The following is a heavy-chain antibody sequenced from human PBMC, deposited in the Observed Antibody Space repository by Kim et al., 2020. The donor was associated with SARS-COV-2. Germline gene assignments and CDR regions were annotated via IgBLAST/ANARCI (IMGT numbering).Heavy chain of an antibody. CDR3: ARRGGGYRYYYYGMDV. Sequence: SVRVRFTIAEDKAKNSLYVQMNSLRAEDTAVYYCARRGGGYRYYYYGMDVWGQGTTVTVSS. D-gene: IGHD5-12*01. J-gene: IGHJ6*02. V-gene: IGHV3-11*04.